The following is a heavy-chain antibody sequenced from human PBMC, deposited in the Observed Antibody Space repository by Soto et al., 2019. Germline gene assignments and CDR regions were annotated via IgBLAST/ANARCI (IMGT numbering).Heavy chain of an antibody. CDR1: GFSLSTSGVG. CDR3: ARPSIAVALNY. V-gene: IGHV2-5*02. D-gene: IGHD6-19*01. J-gene: IGHJ4*02. CDR2: IYWDDDK. Sequence: QITLKESGPTLVKPTQTLTLTCTFSGFSLSTSGVGVGWIRQPPGKALEWLALIYWDDDKRYSPSLKSRLTIPKDTSKNRVVLTMTNMDPVDTATYHCARPSIAVALNYWGQGTLVTVSS.